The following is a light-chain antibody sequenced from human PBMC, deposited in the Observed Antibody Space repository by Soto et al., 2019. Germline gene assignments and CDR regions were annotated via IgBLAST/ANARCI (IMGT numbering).Light chain of an antibody. CDR3: QQTFSAPGT. CDR2: VTS. J-gene: IGKJ1*01. CDR1: QNITKF. V-gene: IGKV1-39*01. Sequence: DLQMTQSPSSLSAYVGDRVSVTCRTSQNITKFLNWYQEKPGKAPKVLIYVTSNLENGVPSRFSGSGSGTHFTLSISSLQPEDFATYYCQQTFSAPGTFGPGTRVEVK.